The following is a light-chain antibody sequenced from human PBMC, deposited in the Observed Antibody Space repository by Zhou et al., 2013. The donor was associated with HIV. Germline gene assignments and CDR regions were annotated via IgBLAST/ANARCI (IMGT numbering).Light chain of an antibody. CDR2: KAS. Sequence: DIQVTQSPSSLSASVGDRVTITCRASQSINAWLAWYQQKPGKAPKLLIYKASSLESGVPIRFSGSGSGTEFTLTISSLQPDDFATYYCQHYNTYSPITFGQGTRLEIK. V-gene: IGKV1-5*03. CDR1: QSINAW. J-gene: IGKJ5*01. CDR3: QHYNTYSPIT.